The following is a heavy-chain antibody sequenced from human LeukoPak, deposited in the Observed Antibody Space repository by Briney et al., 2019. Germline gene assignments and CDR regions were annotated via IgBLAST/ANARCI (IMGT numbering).Heavy chain of an antibody. V-gene: IGHV3-30*02. Sequence: PGGSLRLSCVASGATFSSYGMHWVRQAPGKGLEWVAFIRYDGSNEYYIDSVKGRFTLSRDNSKNTLYLQMNSLRTEDTAVYYCAKDSAVSGSYPDASDIWGQGTMVTVSS. CDR3: AKDSAVSGSYPDASDI. CDR1: GATFSSYG. J-gene: IGHJ3*02. CDR2: IRYDGSNE. D-gene: IGHD1-26*01.